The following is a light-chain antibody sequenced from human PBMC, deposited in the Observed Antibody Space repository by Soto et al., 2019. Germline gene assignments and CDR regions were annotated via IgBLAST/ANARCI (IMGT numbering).Light chain of an antibody. CDR1: HSVPSSY. V-gene: IGKV3-20*01. J-gene: IGKJ1*01. CDR2: GAS. CDR3: QVYGKT. Sequence: ENVLTQSPGTLSMSPGERVSLSCRASHSVPSSYLAWYQQRPGQSPRLLIYGASTRATDIPDRFSGSGSGTDFSLTISRLEPEDFAVYYCQVYGKTFGQGTKVDIK.